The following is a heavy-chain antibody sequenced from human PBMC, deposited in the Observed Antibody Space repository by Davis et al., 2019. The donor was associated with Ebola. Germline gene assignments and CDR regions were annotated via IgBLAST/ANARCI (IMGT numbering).Heavy chain of an antibody. D-gene: IGHD6-25*01. CDR3: ARANSGLTSDWFDP. V-gene: IGHV4-59*01. CDR2: FHNSGST. CDR1: GGSISFYY. J-gene: IGHJ5*02. Sequence: MPGGSLRLSCSISGGSISFYYWSWIRQSPGKGLEWLGYFHNSGSTNYNPSLKRRVTMSIDASNNQISLTLTSVTAADTAVYYCARANSGLTSDWFDPWGQGTLVTVSS.